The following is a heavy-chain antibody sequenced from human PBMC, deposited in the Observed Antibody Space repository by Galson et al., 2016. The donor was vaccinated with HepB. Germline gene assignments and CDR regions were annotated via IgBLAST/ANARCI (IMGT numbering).Heavy chain of an antibody. V-gene: IGHV4-30-4*01. CDR1: GGSISSSVW. Sequence: TLSLTCAVSGGSISSSVWWSWVRQPPGTGLEWIGYIYFSGTTFYNPSLKSRVVISVDTSRTHFSLKLTSVTAADTAVYYCARQGMTNHFDSWGRGTLVTVSS. D-gene: IGHD2-8*01. J-gene: IGHJ4*02. CDR2: IYFSGTT. CDR3: ARQGMTNHFDS.